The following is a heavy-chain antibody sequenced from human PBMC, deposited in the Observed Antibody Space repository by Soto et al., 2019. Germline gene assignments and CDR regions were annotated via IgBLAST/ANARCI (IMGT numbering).Heavy chain of an antibody. Sequence: SXTLCLTCTVSGGSISSGGYSCSWILQPPGKGLEWIGYIYHSGSTYYNPSLKSRVTISVDRSKNQFSLKLSSVTAADTAMYYCTTDVWPYTGTDYWGQGTLVTVSS. V-gene: IGHV4-30-2*01. CDR1: GGSISSGGYS. CDR3: TTDVWPYTGTDY. D-gene: IGHD3-16*01. J-gene: IGHJ4*02. CDR2: IYHSGST.